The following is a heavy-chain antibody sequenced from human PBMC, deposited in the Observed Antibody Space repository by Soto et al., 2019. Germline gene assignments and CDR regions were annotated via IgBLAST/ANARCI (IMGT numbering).Heavy chain of an antibody. CDR3: ARGGGYCSSTSCYAFDI. CDR1: GGTFSSYA. V-gene: IGHV1-69*13. J-gene: IGHJ3*02. CDR2: IIPIFGTA. D-gene: IGHD2-2*03. Sequence: ASVKVSCKASGGTFSSYAISWVRQAPGQGLAWMGGIIPIFGTANYAQKFQGRVTITADESTSTAYMELSSLRSEDTAVYYCARGGGYCSSTSCYAFDIWGQGTMVTVSS.